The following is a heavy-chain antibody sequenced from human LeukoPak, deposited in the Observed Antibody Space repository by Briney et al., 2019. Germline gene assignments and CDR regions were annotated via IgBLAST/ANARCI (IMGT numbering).Heavy chain of an antibody. Sequence: SETLSLTCTVSGGSINIYSWNWIRQPPGKGLEWIGYIYYSGSTNYNPSLKSRVTISVDTSKNQFSLKLSSVTAADTAVYYCARTSLSQWLVPDASNQDAFDIWGQGTMVTVSS. D-gene: IGHD6-19*01. V-gene: IGHV4-59*12. CDR1: GGSINIYS. J-gene: IGHJ3*02. CDR2: IYYSGST. CDR3: ARTSLSQWLVPDASNQDAFDI.